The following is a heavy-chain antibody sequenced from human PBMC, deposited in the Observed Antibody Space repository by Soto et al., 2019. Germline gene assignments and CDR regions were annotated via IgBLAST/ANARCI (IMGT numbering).Heavy chain of an antibody. CDR1: GFTFSSYS. V-gene: IGHV3-21*01. CDR3: ARDPDNWNYVAEYFQH. CDR2: ISSSSSYI. Sequence: GGSLRLSCAASGFTFSSYSMNWVRQAPGKGLEWVSSISSSSSYIYYADSVKGRFTISRDNAKNSLYLQMNSLRAEDTAVYYCARDPDNWNYVAEYFQHWGQGTLVTVSS. J-gene: IGHJ1*01. D-gene: IGHD1-7*01.